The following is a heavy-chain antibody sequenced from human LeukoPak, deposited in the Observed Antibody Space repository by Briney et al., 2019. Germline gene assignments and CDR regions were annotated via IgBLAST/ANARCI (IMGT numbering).Heavy chain of an antibody. CDR1: GYTFTGYY. CDR3: AGEDVGYSSSSGWFDP. CDR2: INPNSGGT. D-gene: IGHD6-6*01. J-gene: IGHJ5*02. Sequence: GASVKVSCKASGYTFTGYYMHWVRQAPGQGLEWMGWINPNSGGTNYAQKFQGRVTMTRDTSISTAYMELSRLRSDDTAVYYCAGEDVGYSSSSGWFDPWGQGTLVTVSS. V-gene: IGHV1-2*02.